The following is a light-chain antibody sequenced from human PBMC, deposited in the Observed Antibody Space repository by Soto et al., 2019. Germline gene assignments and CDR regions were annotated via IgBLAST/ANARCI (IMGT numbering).Light chain of an antibody. CDR2: DVN. V-gene: IGLV2-11*01. CDR3: CSYAGSYTYV. J-gene: IGLJ1*01. Sequence: QSALTQPRSVSGSPGQSVTISCTGTNSDVGGYNSVSWYQQHPGKAPQLMIYDVNKRPSGVPDRFSGSKSGNTASLTISGLQAEHEADYYCCSYAGSYTYVFGPGTKLTVL. CDR1: NSDVGGYNS.